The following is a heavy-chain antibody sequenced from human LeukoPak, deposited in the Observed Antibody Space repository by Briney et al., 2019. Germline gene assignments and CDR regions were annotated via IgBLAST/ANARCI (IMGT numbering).Heavy chain of an antibody. CDR2: ITPSGGST. CDR1: GYTFTSYY. J-gene: IGHJ4*02. Sequence: ASVKVSCKASGYTFTSYYIHWVRQAPGQGLGWMGIITPSGGSTSYAQKFQGRVTMTRDTSTSTVYMELSSLRSEDTAVYYCAREGGIAARPMDYWGQGTLVTVSS. CDR3: AREGGIAARPMDY. D-gene: IGHD6-6*01. V-gene: IGHV1-46*01.